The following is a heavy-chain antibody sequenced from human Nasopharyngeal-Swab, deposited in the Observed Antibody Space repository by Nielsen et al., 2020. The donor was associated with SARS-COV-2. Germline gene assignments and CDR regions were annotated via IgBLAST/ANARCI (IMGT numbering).Heavy chain of an antibody. Sequence: SETLSLTCAVYGGSFSSYYWSWIRQPAGKGLEWIGRIYTSGSTNYNPSLKSRVTMSVDTSKNQFSLKLSSVTAADTAVYYCARDMRIAAAGTVWFDPWGQGTLVTVSS. D-gene: IGHD6-13*01. J-gene: IGHJ5*02. CDR2: IYTSGST. CDR1: GGSFSSYY. V-gene: IGHV4-4*07. CDR3: ARDMRIAAAGTVWFDP.